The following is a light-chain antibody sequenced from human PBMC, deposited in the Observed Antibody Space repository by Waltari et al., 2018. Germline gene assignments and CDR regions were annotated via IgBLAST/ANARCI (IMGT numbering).Light chain of an antibody. V-gene: IGLV2-14*01. J-gene: IGLJ3*02. CDR1: SSDVGFYNY. Sequence: QAALPPPASVSGSPGQSITISCTGTSSDVGFYNYVCWYQQHPGRAPKLMIDDVFERPSGVSNRFSGSTSGNTASLTISGLQAEDEADYYCNSYTGSSSWVFGGGTKLTVL. CDR3: NSYTGSSSWV. CDR2: DVF.